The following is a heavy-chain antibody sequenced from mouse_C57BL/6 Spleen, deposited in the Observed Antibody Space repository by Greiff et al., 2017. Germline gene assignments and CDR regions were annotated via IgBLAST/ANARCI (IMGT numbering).Heavy chain of an antibody. CDR1: GYTFTDYY. J-gene: IGHJ4*01. CDR2: INPNNGGT. D-gene: IGHD3-1*01. CDR3: ARGVLGYYAMDY. Sequence: VQLQQSGPELVKPGASVKISCKASGYTFTDYYMNWVKQSHGKSLEWIGDINPNNGGTSYNQKFKGKATLTVDKSSSTAYMELRSLTSEDSAVYYCARGVLGYYAMDYWGQGTSVTVSS. V-gene: IGHV1-26*01.